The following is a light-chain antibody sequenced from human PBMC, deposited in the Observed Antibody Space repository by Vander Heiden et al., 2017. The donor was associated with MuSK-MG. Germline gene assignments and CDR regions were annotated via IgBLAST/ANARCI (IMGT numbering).Light chain of an antibody. CDR3: QVWDSSSDHRVV. CDR1: NIGSKS. V-gene: IGLV3-21*02. J-gene: IGLJ2*01. CDR2: DDS. Sequence: SYVLTQPPSVPVAPGQPARITCGGNNIGSKSVHWYQQKPGQAPVLVVYDDSDRPPGIPERFSGSNSGNTATLTISRVEAGDEADYYCQVWDSSSDHRVVFGGGTKLTVL.